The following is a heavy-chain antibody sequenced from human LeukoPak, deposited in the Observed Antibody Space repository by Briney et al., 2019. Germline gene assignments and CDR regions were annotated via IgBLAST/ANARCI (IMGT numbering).Heavy chain of an antibody. CDR1: GGSISSSNW. CDR2: IYHSGST. Sequence: SETLSLTCAVSGGSISSSNWWSWVRQPPGKGLEWIGEIYHSGSTNYNPSLKSRVTISVDKPKNQFSLKLSSVTAADTAVYYCARDGGYSVLDYWGQGTLVTVSS. CDR3: ARDGGYSVLDY. J-gene: IGHJ4*02. V-gene: IGHV4-4*02. D-gene: IGHD1-26*01.